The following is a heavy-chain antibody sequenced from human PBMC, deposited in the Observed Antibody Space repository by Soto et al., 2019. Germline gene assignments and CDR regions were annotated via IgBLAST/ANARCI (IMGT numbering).Heavy chain of an antibody. Sequence: QVQLVESGGGVVQPGRSLRLSCAASGFTFSTYGMHWVRQAPGKGLEWLAMIYYDGSNKYYADSVKGRFTISRDNAKNTLYLQVNSLRAEDTAVYYCARVGGTVTSDYWGQGTLVTVSS. CDR3: ARVGGTVTSDY. CDR1: GFTFSTYG. D-gene: IGHD4-17*01. V-gene: IGHV3-33*01. J-gene: IGHJ4*02. CDR2: IYYDGSNK.